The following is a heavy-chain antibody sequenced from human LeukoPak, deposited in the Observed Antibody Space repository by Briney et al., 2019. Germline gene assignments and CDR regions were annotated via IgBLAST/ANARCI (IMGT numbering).Heavy chain of an antibody. D-gene: IGHD6-13*01. CDR2: IYASGNT. CDR3: ARGRGSSWYYFDS. Sequence: MPSETLSLTCTVSGGSISSYYWSWVRQPAGKGLEWIGRIYASGNTNYNPSLKGRVTMTVDTSKNQFSLNLSSVTAADTAVYYCARGRGSSWYYFDSWGQGTLVTVSS. J-gene: IGHJ4*02. V-gene: IGHV4-4*07. CDR1: GGSISSYY.